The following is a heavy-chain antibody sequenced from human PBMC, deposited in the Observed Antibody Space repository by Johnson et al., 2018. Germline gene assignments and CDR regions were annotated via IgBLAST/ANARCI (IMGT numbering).Heavy chain of an antibody. CDR3: GRQSRPFSRGWVDGLDF. CDR1: GFTLSNYG. D-gene: IGHD6-19*01. Sequence: QVQLVESGGGVAHPGGSLRLSCATSGFTLSNYGMYWVRQAPGKGLEWVATTWYDGANEDYADSVKGRFTVSRDNSRNRVFPQVNDLRVEDTALYYCGRQSRPFSRGWVDGLDFWGQGTPVTVSS. V-gene: IGHV3-33*01. CDR2: TWYDGANE. J-gene: IGHJ4*02.